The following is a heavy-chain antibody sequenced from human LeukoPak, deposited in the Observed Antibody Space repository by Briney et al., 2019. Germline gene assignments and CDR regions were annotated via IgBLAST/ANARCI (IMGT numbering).Heavy chain of an antibody. Sequence: PGGSLRLSCAASGSTFTNYAMSWVRQAPGKGLEWVSSINGDGSSTYYADSVKGRFTISRDNSKNTLSLQMSSLSAEDTALYYCAKYYYDGDAYSFDYWGQGTLVTVSS. CDR1: GSTFTNYA. CDR2: INGDGSST. J-gene: IGHJ4*02. CDR3: AKYYYDGDAYSFDY. D-gene: IGHD3-22*01. V-gene: IGHV3-23*01.